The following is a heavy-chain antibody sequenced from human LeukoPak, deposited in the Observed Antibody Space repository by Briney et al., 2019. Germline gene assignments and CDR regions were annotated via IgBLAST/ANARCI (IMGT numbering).Heavy chain of an antibody. CDR2: IYYTGST. J-gene: IGHJ4*02. CDR3: ARRGGSGRAFDY. D-gene: IGHD1-26*01. CDR1: GASISGGTYY. V-gene: IGHV4-39*01. Sequence: SETLSLTCSVAGASISGGTYYWGWIRQPPGKGLEWIGSIYYTGSTYDNPSLKSRLTISVATSKNQFSLTLSSVTAADTAVYYCARRGGSGRAFDYWGQGTLVTVSS.